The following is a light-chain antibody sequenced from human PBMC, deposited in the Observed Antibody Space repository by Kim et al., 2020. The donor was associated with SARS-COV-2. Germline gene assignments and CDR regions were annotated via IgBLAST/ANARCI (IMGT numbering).Light chain of an antibody. CDR1: SRSFASDY. CDR2: EDN. V-gene: IGLV6-57*01. Sequence: TVPLSRTRSSRSFASDYVQWYQQRPGSPPTTVIYEDNRRPSGVPDRFSGSIDSSSNSASLSISGLRTEDEADYYCQSYDSSNPWVFGGGTQLTVL. CDR3: QSYDSSNPWV. J-gene: IGLJ3*02.